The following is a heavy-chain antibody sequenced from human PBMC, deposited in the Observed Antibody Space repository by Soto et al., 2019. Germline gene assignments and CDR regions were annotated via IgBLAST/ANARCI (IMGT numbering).Heavy chain of an antibody. D-gene: IGHD3-10*01. CDR1: EFTFGNYW. V-gene: IGHV3-74*01. CDR2: INPDGSDT. Sequence: EVQLVESGGGLVQSGGSLRLSCAASEFTFGNYWLHWVRQAPGTGLVWVSRINPDGSDTAYADSVKGRFTISRDNAKKTLYLQMNSLRAEDTAVYFCTRDSFRRDGSGTYYYYGMDVWGQGTTVTVSS. J-gene: IGHJ6*02. CDR3: TRDSFRRDGSGTYYYYGMDV.